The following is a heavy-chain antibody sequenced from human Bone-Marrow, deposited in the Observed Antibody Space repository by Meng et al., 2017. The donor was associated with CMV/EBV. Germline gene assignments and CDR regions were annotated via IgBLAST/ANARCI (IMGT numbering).Heavy chain of an antibody. CDR2: IKSKTDGGTT. CDR1: GFTFSNAW. CDR3: TTVGWQLVDYYGMDV. V-gene: IGHV3-15*01. D-gene: IGHD6-6*01. Sequence: GGSLRLSCAASGFTFSNAWMSWVRQAPGKGLEWFGRIKSKTDGGTTDYAAPVKGRFTISRDDSKNTLYLQMNSLKTEDTAVYYCTTVGWQLVDYYGMDVWGQGTTVTVSS. J-gene: IGHJ6*02.